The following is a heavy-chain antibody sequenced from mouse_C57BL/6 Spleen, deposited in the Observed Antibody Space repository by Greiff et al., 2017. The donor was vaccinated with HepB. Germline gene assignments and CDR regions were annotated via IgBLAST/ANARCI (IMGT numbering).Heavy chain of an antibody. Sequence: VQLQESGAELARPGASVKLSCKASGYTFTSYGISWVKQRTGQGLEWIGEIYPRSGNTYYNEKFKGKATLTADKSSSTAYMELRSLTSEDSAVYFCARRYYGSSYYFDCWGQGTTLTVSS. CDR2: IYPRSGNT. J-gene: IGHJ2*01. D-gene: IGHD1-1*01. V-gene: IGHV1-81*01. CDR1: GYTFTSYG. CDR3: ARRYYGSSYYFDC.